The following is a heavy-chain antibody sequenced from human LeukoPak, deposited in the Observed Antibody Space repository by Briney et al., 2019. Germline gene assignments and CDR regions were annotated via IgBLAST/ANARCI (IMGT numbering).Heavy chain of an antibody. CDR1: GDSTSSDRYY. CDR3: ARGRPYSGGYHLDY. J-gene: IGHJ4*02. Sequence: SETLSLTCTVSGDSTSSDRYYGGWVRQPPGKGLEWIGNIYYSGSTYYNPSLKSRVTMSVDTSKNQFSLKLNSVTAADTAVYYCARGRPYSGGYHLDYWGQGTLVTVSA. CDR2: IYYSGST. V-gene: IGHV4-39*01. D-gene: IGHD1-26*01.